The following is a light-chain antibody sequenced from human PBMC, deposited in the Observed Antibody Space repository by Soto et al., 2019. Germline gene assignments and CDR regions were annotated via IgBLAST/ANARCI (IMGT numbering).Light chain of an antibody. J-gene: IGLJ2*01. Sequence: QSALTQPASVSGSPGQSITISCTGSSSDVGGYNYVSWYQQHPGKAPKLMIYEVSNWPSGVSNRFSGSKSGNTASLTISGLQAEDEADYYCSSYTRTTLVVFGGGTQLTVL. V-gene: IGLV2-14*01. CDR1: SSDVGGYNY. CDR3: SSYTRTTLVV. CDR2: EVS.